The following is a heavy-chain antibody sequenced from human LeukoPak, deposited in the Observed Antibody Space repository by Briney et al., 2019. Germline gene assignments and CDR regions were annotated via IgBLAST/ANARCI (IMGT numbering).Heavy chain of an antibody. D-gene: IGHD2-2*01. CDR3: ARIYWSSTSCHCYFDY. CDR2: ISSSSSYI. Sequence: PGGSLRLSCAASGFTFSSYSMNWVRPAPGKGLEWVSSISSSSSYIYYAASVKGRFTTSRDNAKNLLYLQMNSLRAEDTAVYYCARIYWSSTSCHCYFDYWGQGTLVSVCS. J-gene: IGHJ4*02. V-gene: IGHV3-21*01. CDR1: GFTFSSYS.